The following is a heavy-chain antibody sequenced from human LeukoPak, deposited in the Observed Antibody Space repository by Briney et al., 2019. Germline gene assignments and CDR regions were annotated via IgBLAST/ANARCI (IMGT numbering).Heavy chain of an antibody. CDR1: GFTFSNYG. CDR3: ARDRGIVGPDFDC. CDR2: IWYDGSKK. D-gene: IGHD2-21*01. J-gene: IGHJ4*02. V-gene: IGHV3-33*01. Sequence: GRSLRLSCLASGFTFSNYGFHWVRQAPGKGLEWVAVIWYDGSKKYYADSVEGRFTISGDNPKNTLYLQMNSLRAEDAAVYYCARDRGIVGPDFDCWGQGTLVTVSS.